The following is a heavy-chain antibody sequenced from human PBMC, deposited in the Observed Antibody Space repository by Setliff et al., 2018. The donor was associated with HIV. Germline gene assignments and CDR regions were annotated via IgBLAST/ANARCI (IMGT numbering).Heavy chain of an antibody. V-gene: IGHV4-39*06. CDR3: ARAMGGSRTDFDY. D-gene: IGHD1-26*01. Sequence: SETLSLTCTVSGDSISSSSYYWGWIRQPPGKGLEWIGSVYYSGSTYYNPSLKSRVTISVDTSKNQFALKLNSVTAADTAVYYCARAMGGSRTDFDYWGQGTQVTVSS. CDR1: GDSISSSSYY. CDR2: VYYSGST. J-gene: IGHJ4*02.